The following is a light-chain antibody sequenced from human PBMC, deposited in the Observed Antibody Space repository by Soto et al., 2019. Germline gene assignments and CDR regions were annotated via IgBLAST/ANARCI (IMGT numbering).Light chain of an antibody. CDR1: QSISSW. CDR2: DAS. J-gene: IGKJ1*01. Sequence: DIQMTQSPSTLSASVGDRVTITCRASQSISSWLAWYQQKPGKAPKLLIDDASSLESGVPSRFSGSGSGTEFTLTISRLQPDDFATYYCQQYNRYWTFGQGTKVEIK. V-gene: IGKV1-5*01. CDR3: QQYNRYWT.